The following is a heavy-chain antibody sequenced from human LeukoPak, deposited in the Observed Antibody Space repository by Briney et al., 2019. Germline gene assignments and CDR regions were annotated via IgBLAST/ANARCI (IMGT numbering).Heavy chain of an antibody. CDR1: TYSISSGYY. Sequence: SETLSLTCAVSTYSISSGYYGGWIRQPPGKGVEWSGTIYYSGNTYYNPSLKSRVTISVDTSTHHSSLKLSSVTAADTAVYYCARPHGLWGQWDSSHMDVWGKGTTVTVSS. CDR3: ARPHGLWGQWDSSHMDV. CDR2: IYYSGNT. J-gene: IGHJ6*04. D-gene: IGHD1-26*01. V-gene: IGHV4-38-2*01.